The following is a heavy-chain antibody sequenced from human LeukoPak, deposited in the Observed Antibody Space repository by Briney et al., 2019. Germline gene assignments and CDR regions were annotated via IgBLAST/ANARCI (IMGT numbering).Heavy chain of an antibody. CDR2: IYYSGST. V-gene: IGHV4-31*02. Sequence: SWIRQHPGKGLEWIGYIYYSGSTYYNPSLKSRVTISVDTSKNQFSLKLSSVTAADTAVYYCARVGRGTYYDFWSGYQFFNFDYWGQGTLVTVSS. J-gene: IGHJ4*02. D-gene: IGHD3-3*01. CDR3: ARVGRGTYYDFWSGYQFFNFDY.